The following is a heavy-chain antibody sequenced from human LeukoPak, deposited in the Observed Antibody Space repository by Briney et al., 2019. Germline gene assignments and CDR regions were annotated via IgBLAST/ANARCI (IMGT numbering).Heavy chain of an antibody. CDR1: GYSFTSQD. CDR2: INPGNGDT. V-gene: IGHV1-3*01. CDR3: ARYYYDTSSSDY. J-gene: IGHJ4*02. Sequence: GASVKVSCKTSGYSFTSQDMHWVRQAPGQSLEWMGCINPGNGDTKYSQEFQGRVTITRDTSATTAYMELSRLRSDDTAVYYCARYYYDTSSSDYWGQGTLVTVSS. D-gene: IGHD3-22*01.